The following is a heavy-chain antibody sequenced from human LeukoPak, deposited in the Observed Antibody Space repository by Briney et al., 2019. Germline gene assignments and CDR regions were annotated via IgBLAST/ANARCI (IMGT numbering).Heavy chain of an antibody. D-gene: IGHD6-13*01. J-gene: IGHJ6*03. CDR3: ARDYSSSWYDYYYYYMDV. V-gene: IGHV1-46*01. Sequence: ASVKVSCKASGYTFTSYYMHWVRQAPGHGLEWMGLINPSGGSTSYAQKFQGRVTMTRDMSTSTVYMELSSLRSEDTAVYYCARDYSSSWYDYYYYYMDVWGKGTTVTVSS. CDR2: INPSGGST. CDR1: GYTFTSYY.